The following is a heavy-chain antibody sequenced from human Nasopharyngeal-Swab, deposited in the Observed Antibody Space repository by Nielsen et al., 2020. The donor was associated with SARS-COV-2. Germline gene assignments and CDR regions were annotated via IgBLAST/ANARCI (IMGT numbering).Heavy chain of an antibody. CDR2: INHSGST. CDR1: GGSFSGYY. D-gene: IGHD6-13*01. J-gene: IGHJ6*02. CDR3: ARGPFSSSWGHYYGMDV. Sequence: SETLSLTCAVYGGSFSGYYWSWIRQPPGKGLEWIGEINHSGSTNYNPSLKSRVTISVDTSKNQFPLKLSSVTAADTAVYYCARGPFSSSWGHYYGMDVWGQGTTVTVSS. V-gene: IGHV4-34*01.